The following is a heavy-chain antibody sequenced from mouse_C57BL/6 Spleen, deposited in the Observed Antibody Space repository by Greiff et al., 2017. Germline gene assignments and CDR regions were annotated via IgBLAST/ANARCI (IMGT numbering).Heavy chain of an antibody. CDR3: AIPTVVAPGDY. D-gene: IGHD1-1*01. CDR1: GYTFTSYW. CDR2: IHPNIGST. Sequence: QVQLKQSGAELVKPGASVKLSCKASGYTFTSYWMHWVKQRPGQGLEWIGMIHPNIGSTNYNEKFKSKATLTVDKSSSTAYMQLSSLTSDDSAVYYCAIPTVVAPGDYWGQGTSVTVSS. V-gene: IGHV1-64*01. J-gene: IGHJ4*01.